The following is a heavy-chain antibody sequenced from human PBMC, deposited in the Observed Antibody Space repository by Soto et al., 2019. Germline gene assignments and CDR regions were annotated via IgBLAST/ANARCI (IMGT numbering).Heavy chain of an antibody. D-gene: IGHD6-19*01. CDR3: ARSIAVAGTDYFDY. Sequence: GASVKVSCKASGGTFSSYAISWLRQAPGQGLEWMGGIIPIFGTANYAQKFQGRVTITADESTSTAYMELSSLRSEDTAVYYCARSIAVAGTDYFDYWGQGTLVTVSS. CDR1: GGTFSSYA. CDR2: IIPIFGTA. V-gene: IGHV1-69*13. J-gene: IGHJ4*02.